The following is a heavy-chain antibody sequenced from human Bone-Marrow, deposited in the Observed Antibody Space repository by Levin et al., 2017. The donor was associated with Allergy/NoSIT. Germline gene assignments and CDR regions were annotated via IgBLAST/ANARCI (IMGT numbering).Heavy chain of an antibody. CDR2: VSFDGSNK. Sequence: AGGSLRLSCAASGFTFSTSGMHWVRQAPGKGLEWVAVVSFDGSNKLFAGSVKGRFTISRDNAKNTLYLQMNSLRVDDTAVYYCAKDWDYGYSSPAIDYWGRGTLVNVSS. D-gene: IGHD3-10*01. CDR1: GFTFSTSG. V-gene: IGHV3-30*18. CDR3: AKDWDYGYSSPAIDY. J-gene: IGHJ4*02.